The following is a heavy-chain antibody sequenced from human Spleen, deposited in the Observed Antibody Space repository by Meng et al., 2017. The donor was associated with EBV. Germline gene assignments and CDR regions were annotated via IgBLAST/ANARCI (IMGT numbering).Heavy chain of an antibody. J-gene: IGHJ4*02. Sequence: QGQLQELGPGLVNPSQPLSLTCVVSGGSTIRDGYYCSWIRQSPGKGLEWIGYIYYTESTYYNPSLKSRVAISVDTSKNQFSLNLRSVTAADTALYYCARTNWSAPYNFDDWGQGTLVTVSS. V-gene: IGHV4-30-4*01. CDR1: GGSTIRDGYY. CDR3: ARTNWSAPYNFDD. CDR2: IYYTEST. D-gene: IGHD1-1*01.